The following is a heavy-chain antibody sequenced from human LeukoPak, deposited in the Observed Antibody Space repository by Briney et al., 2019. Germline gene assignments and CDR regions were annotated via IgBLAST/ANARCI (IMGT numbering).Heavy chain of an antibody. CDR2: IISSRNYI. CDR3: RRGGSSWQNYLDY. D-gene: IGHD6-13*01. Sequence: GGSLRLSCAASGFTFSGYSMNWLRQPPGKGLEWGASIISSRNYIYYADPVKGRFSISSDNAKNSLFLQINSLRAEESVLYYCRRGGSSWQNYLDYWGQGRLVTVSS. V-gene: IGHV3-21*01. J-gene: IGHJ4*02. CDR1: GFTFSGYS.